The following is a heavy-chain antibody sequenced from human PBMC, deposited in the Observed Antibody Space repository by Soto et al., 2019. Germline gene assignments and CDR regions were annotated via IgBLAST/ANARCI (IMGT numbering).Heavy chain of an antibody. CDR2: ISSSGTID. D-gene: IGHD3-10*01. Sequence: QVQLVESGGGLVKPGGSLRLSCVASGFTLSDYYMSWIRQAPGKGLEWVSYISSSGTIDNYADSVKGRFTISRDNAKNSLFLHMNGLRAEDTAVYYCARRTMGNYYYMDAWGKGTAVTVSS. CDR3: ARRTMGNYYYMDA. J-gene: IGHJ6*03. CDR1: GFTLSDYY. V-gene: IGHV3-11*01.